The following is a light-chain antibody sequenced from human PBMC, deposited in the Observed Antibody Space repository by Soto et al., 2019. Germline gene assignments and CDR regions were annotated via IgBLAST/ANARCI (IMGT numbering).Light chain of an antibody. CDR1: SSNIGAGYN. CDR3: QSYDRSLSGSGV. Sequence: QSVLTQPPSVSGAPGQRVTISCTGSSSNIGAGYNVHWYQQLPGTAPKLLIYGNSNRPSGVPDRFSASKTGTSASLAITGLQAEDEADYYCQSYDRSLSGSGVFGGGTQLTVL. V-gene: IGLV1-40*01. J-gene: IGLJ3*02. CDR2: GNS.